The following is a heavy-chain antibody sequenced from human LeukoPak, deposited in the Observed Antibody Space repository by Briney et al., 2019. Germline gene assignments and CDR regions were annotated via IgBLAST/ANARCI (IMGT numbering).Heavy chain of an antibody. CDR1: GFTFSTHD. V-gene: IGHV3-21*01. J-gene: IGHJ1*01. Sequence: GGSLRLSCAASGFTFSTHDMNWVRQAPGKGLEWVSSISSSNSYVYYADSVKGRFTISRDNAENSLYLQMNSLRAEDTAVYYCARDRNSGWYQYFQHWGQGTLVTVSS. CDR2: ISSSNSYV. CDR3: ARDRNSGWYQYFQH. D-gene: IGHD6-19*01.